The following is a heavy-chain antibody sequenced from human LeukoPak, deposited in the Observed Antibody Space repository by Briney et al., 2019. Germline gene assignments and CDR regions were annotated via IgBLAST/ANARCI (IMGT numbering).Heavy chain of an antibody. V-gene: IGHV4-39*07. CDR3: ASVIRDGYNIIWTTIDY. D-gene: IGHD5-24*01. CDR1: DGSISSSSYY. J-gene: IGHJ4*02. CDR2: IYYSGST. Sequence: SETLSLTCTVSDGSISSSSYYWGWIRQPPGKGLEWIGSIYYSGSTYYNPSLKSRVTISVDTSKNQFSLKLSSVTAADTAVYYCASVIRDGYNIIWTTIDYWGQGTLVTVSS.